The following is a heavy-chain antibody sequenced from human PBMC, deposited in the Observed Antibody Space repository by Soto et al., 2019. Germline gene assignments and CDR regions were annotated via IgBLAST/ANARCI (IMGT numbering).Heavy chain of an antibody. Sequence: GGSLRLSCAASGFTFSSYAMSWVRQAPGKGLEWVSAISGSGGSTYYADSVKGRFTISRDNSKNTLYLQMNSLRAEDTAVYYCAKQYCSGGSCSPGYYYYGMDVWGQGTTVTVSS. D-gene: IGHD2-15*01. V-gene: IGHV3-23*01. J-gene: IGHJ6*02. CDR1: GFTFSSYA. CDR2: ISGSGGST. CDR3: AKQYCSGGSCSPGYYYYGMDV.